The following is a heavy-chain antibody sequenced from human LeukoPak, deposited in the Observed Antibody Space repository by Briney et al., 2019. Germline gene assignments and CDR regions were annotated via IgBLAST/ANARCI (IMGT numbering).Heavy chain of an antibody. J-gene: IGHJ4*02. D-gene: IGHD3-22*01. V-gene: IGHV3-23*01. CDR1: GFISSSYG. CDR3: AKDRAYYDSSGYFDY. Sequence: GGSLRLSCAASGFISSSYGMSWVRQAPGKGLEWVSAISASGVSKYYADSVKGRFTISRDKSKNTLYLQMNGLRAEDTAVYYCAKDRAYYDSSGYFDYWGQGTLVTVSS. CDR2: ISASGVSK.